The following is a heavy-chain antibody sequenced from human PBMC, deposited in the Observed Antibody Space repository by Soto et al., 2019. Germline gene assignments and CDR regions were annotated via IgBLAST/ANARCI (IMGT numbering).Heavy chain of an antibody. CDR3: TRTADFTSAFDI. CDR1: GFTFSNYD. D-gene: IGHD2-21*02. V-gene: IGHV3-13*01. Sequence: GGSLRLSCAASGFTFSNYDLHWVRQASGKGLQWVANINAAGNTYYPDSVKGRFTISRENAKNSFYLHINSLRAEDTAVYYCTRTADFTSAFDIWGQGTMVTVSS. J-gene: IGHJ3*02. CDR2: INAAGNT.